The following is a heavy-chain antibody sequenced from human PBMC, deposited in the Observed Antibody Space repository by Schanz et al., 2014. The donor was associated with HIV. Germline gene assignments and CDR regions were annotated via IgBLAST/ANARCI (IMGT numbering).Heavy chain of an antibody. J-gene: IGHJ5*02. CDR1: GYSLSELS. D-gene: IGHD1-1*01. V-gene: IGHV1-24*01. Sequence: QVQLVQSGAEVKKPGASVRVSCKVSGYSLSELSMHWVRQAPGKGLEWMGGFDPEDGEAIFAQNFQGRLTLTEDTSTDTAYMELSGLRFEDTAVYYCTTALTFVPPAGRVWFDPWGQGTLVTVSS. CDR2: FDPEDGEA. CDR3: TTALTFVPPAGRVWFDP.